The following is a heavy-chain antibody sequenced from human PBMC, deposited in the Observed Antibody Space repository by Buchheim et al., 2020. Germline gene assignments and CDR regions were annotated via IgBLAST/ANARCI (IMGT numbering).Heavy chain of an antibody. Sequence: QVQLVESGGGLVKPGGSLRLSCAASGFTFSDYYMSWIRKAPGKGLEWVSYISSSISYTNYADSVKGGFTIPRDNAKNSLYLQMNSLRAEDTAVYYCARVGGLGYYYDSSGYYYWGQGTL. D-gene: IGHD3-22*01. CDR3: ARVGGLGYYYDSSGYYY. CDR2: ISSSISYT. J-gene: IGHJ4*02. CDR1: GFTFSDYY. V-gene: IGHV3-11*05.